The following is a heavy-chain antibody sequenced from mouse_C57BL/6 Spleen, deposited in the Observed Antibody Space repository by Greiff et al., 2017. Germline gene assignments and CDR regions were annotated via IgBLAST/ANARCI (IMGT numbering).Heavy chain of an antibody. Sequence: EVKLLESGPGLVKPSPSLSLTCSVTGYSITSGYYWNWIRQFPGNKLEWMGYISYDGSNNYNPSLKNRISITRDTSKNQFFLKLNSVTTEDTATYYCAREGYYGSSHYAMDYWGQGTSVTVSS. CDR2: ISYDGSN. CDR3: AREGYYGSSHYAMDY. CDR1: GYSITSGYY. J-gene: IGHJ4*01. V-gene: IGHV3-6*01. D-gene: IGHD1-1*01.